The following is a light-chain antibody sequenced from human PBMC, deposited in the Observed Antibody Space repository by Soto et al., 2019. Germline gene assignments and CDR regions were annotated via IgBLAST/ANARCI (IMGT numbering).Light chain of an antibody. Sequence: QSVLTQPPSASGTPGQRVTISCSGSTSNIGSNTVKWYQQLPGTAPKLLIYSNNQRPSEVPDRFSGSRSGTSASLAISGLQSEDEADYYCATWDDSLDDAVFGGGTQLTVL. CDR1: TSNIGSNT. J-gene: IGLJ7*01. CDR2: SNN. V-gene: IGLV1-44*01. CDR3: ATWDDSLDDAV.